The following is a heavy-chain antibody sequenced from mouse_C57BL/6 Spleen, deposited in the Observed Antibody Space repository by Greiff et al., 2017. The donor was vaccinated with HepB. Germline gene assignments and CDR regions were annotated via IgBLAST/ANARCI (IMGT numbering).Heavy chain of an antibody. V-gene: IGHV1-52*01. CDR1: GYTFTSYW. Sequence: QVQLKESGAELVRPGSSVKLSCKASGYTFTSYWMHWVKQRPIQGLEWIGNIDPSDSETHYNQKFKDKATLTVDKSSSTAYMQLSSLTSEDSAVYCCARSDGYYGVFDVWGTGTTVTVSS. J-gene: IGHJ1*03. CDR2: IDPSDSET. D-gene: IGHD2-3*01. CDR3: ARSDGYYGVFDV.